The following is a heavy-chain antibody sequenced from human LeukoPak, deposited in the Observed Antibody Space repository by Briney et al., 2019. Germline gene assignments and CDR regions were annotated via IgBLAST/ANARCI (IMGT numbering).Heavy chain of an antibody. CDR3: AKDRATYYYDSSGYDY. V-gene: IGHV3-23*01. J-gene: IGHJ4*02. D-gene: IGHD3-22*01. CDR1: GFTFSSYA. Sequence: PGGSLRLSCAASGFTFSSYAMSWVRQAPGKGLEWVSAISGSGGSTYYADSVKGRFTISRDNSKNTPYLQMNSLRAEDTAVYYCAKDRATYYYDSSGYDYWGQGTLVTVSS. CDR2: ISGSGGST.